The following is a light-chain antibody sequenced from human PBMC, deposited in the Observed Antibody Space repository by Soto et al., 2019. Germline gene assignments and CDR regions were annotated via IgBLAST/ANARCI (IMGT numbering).Light chain of an antibody. J-gene: IGKJ4*01. CDR1: QGISSY. CDR3: QQRV. CDR2: AAS. Sequence: MCIPQSPSLLPASTGDGVTISCRMSQGISSYLAWYQQKPGKAPELLIYAASTLQSGVPSRFSGSGSGTDFTLSISSLEPEDFAVYYWQQRVFGGGTKVDIK. V-gene: IGKV1D-8*03.